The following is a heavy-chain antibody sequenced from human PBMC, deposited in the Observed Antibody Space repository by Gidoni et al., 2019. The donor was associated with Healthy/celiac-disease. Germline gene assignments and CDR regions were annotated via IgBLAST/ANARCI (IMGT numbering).Heavy chain of an antibody. D-gene: IGHD6-13*01. J-gene: IGHJ2*01. CDR3: AREAVQQLVLDWYFDL. CDR1: GGTFSSYA. CDR2: IIPIFGTA. V-gene: IGHV1-69*06. Sequence: QVQLVQSGAEVKKPGSSVKVSCKASGGTFSSYAISWVRQAPGQGLEWMGGIIPIFGTANYAQKFQGRVTITADKSTSTAYMELSSLRSEDTAVYYCAREAVQQLVLDWYFDLWGRGTLVTVSS.